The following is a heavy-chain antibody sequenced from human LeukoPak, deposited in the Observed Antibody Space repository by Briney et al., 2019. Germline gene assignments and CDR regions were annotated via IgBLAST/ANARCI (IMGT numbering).Heavy chain of an antibody. D-gene: IGHD5-24*01. V-gene: IGHV4-59*01. J-gene: IGHJ4*02. Sequence: SETLSLTCTVSGGSIGSYYWSWLRQPPGKGLEWIGYIYYSGSTNYNPSLKSRVTISVDTSKNQFSLKLSSVTAADTAVYYCAASREMATILVYWGQGTLVTVSS. CDR1: GGSIGSYY. CDR2: IYYSGST. CDR3: AASREMATILVY.